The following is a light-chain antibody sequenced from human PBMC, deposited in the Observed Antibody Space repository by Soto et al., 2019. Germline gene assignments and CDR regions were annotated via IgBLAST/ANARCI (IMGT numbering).Light chain of an antibody. Sequence: QSALTQPAAVSGSPGQSITISCTGTSSDVGGYNFVSWYQQYPGKAPKLMIYGVSNRPSGVSNRFSGSKSGNMASLTISGLQAEDEADYYCSSYTSNRGVFGGGTKLTVL. CDR3: SSYTSNRGV. V-gene: IGLV2-14*01. J-gene: IGLJ3*02. CDR1: SSDVGGYNF. CDR2: GVS.